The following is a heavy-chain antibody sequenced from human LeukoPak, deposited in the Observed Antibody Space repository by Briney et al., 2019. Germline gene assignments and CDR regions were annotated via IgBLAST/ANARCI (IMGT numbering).Heavy chain of an antibody. D-gene: IGHD6-13*01. J-gene: IGHJ4*02. CDR1: GYSISSSNW. V-gene: IGHV4-28*01. CDR2: IYYSGST. CDR3: ARWTAAGTGGFDY. Sequence: ASETLSLTCAVSGYSISSSNWWGWVRQPPGKGLEWIGYIYYSGSTYYNPSLKSRVTMSVDTSKNQFSLKLSSVTAVDTAVYYCARWTAAGTGGFDYWGQGTLVTVSS.